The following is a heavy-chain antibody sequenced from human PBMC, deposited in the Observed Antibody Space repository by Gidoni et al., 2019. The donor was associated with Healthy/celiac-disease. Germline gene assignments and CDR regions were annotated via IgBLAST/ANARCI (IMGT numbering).Heavy chain of an antibody. CDR3: AATYYDFWRGYYRWFDP. CDR1: GCSISSSSSY. Sequence: QLQLQESGPGLVKPSETLSLTCTVSGCSISSSSSYWGWIRPPPGKGLEWIGSIYYRVSTYYNPPLKSRVTISVDTSNNQFSLKLSSVPAAYTAVYYCAATYYDFWRGYYRWFDPWGQGTLVTVSS. V-gene: IGHV4-39*01. J-gene: IGHJ5*02. D-gene: IGHD3-3*01. CDR2: IYYRVST.